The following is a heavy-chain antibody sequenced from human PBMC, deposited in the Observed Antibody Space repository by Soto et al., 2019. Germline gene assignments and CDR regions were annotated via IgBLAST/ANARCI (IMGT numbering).Heavy chain of an antibody. CDR3: ARTRRDYCSSTSCPSVPYWYFDL. CDR1: GYTFTSYG. CDR2: ISAYNGNT. V-gene: IGHV1-18*04. J-gene: IGHJ2*01. D-gene: IGHD2-2*01. Sequence: ASVKVSCKASGYTFTSYGISWVLQAAGQGLEWMGWISAYNGNTNYAQKLQGRVTMTTDTSTSTAYMELRSLRSDDTAVYYCARTRRDYCSSTSCPSVPYWYFDLWGRGTLVTVSS.